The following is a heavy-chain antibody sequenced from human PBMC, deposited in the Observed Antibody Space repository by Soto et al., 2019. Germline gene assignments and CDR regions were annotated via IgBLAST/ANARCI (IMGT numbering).Heavy chain of an antibody. CDR1: GAPITTTKW. Sequence: QEQPQESGPGLVKPSETLSLTCTVSGAPITTTKWWAWVRLPPGKALEWIGELSREGNRNSNPSLEGRVIMSLDQYKNHFSLKLTSVTAADTAIYYCATQTISHTWGVWGRGTSVTVSS. D-gene: IGHD3-16*01. V-gene: IGHV4-4*02. CDR2: LSREGNR. J-gene: IGHJ6*02. CDR3: ATQTISHTWGV.